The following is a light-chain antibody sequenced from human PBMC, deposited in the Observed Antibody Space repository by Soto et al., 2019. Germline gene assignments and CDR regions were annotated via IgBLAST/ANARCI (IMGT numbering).Light chain of an antibody. CDR1: QTISSW. V-gene: IGKV1-5*03. CDR3: QQYDEHSIT. CDR2: KAS. J-gene: IGKJ5*01. Sequence: IQMTQSPSTLSGSVGDRVTITCRASQTISSWLAWYQQKPGKAPKLLIYKASTLKSGVPSRFSGSGSGTEFTLSISSLQPDDFGTYYCQQYDEHSITFGQGTRLEIK.